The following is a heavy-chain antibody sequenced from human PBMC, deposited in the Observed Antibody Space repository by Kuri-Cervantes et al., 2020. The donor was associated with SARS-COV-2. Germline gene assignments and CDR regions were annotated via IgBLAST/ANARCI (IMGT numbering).Heavy chain of an antibody. J-gene: IGHJ6*02. D-gene: IGHD3-3*01. CDR2: ISYDGSNK. CDR3: AKDVYDFWTAYPQASAAGDYHYYGLGV. CDR1: GFTFSSYA. V-gene: IGHV3-30-3*01. Sequence: GESLKISCAASGFTFSSYAMHWVRQAPGKGLEWVAVISYDGSNKYYADSVKGRFTISRDNSKNTLYLQMDSLRAEDTAVYYCAKDVYDFWTAYPQASAAGDYHYYGLGVWGQGTTVTVSS.